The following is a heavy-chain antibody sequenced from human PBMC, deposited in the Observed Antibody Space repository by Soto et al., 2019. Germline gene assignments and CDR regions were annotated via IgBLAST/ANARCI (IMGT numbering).Heavy chain of an antibody. CDR1: GGTFSRSS. D-gene: IGHD3-10*01. CDR3: AREIRYYGSGMFDS. Sequence: QVHLVQSGAEVKKPGSSVKVSCRASGGTFSRSSIAWVRQAPGQGLEWMGGIAPLYRTANYAQRLQGRVTITAHESTGTAYMELSGLRAEDTAVYYCAREIRYYGSGMFDSWGQGTLVIVSA. J-gene: IGHJ4*02. CDR2: IAPLYRTA. V-gene: IGHV1-69*01.